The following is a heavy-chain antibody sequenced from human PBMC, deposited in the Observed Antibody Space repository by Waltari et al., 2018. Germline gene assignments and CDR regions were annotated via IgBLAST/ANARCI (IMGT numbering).Heavy chain of an antibody. CDR3: ARDQDGYNPPWDC. CDR2: ISSSSSYI. CDR1: GFTFSSYS. J-gene: IGHJ4*02. V-gene: IGHV3-21*01. Sequence: EVQLVESGGGLVKPGGSLRFSCAASGFTFSSYSMNWVRQAPGKGLEWVSSISSSSSYIYYADLVKGRFTISRDNAKNSLYLQMNSLRAEDTAVYYCARDQDGYNPPWDCWGQGTLVTVSS. D-gene: IGHD5-12*01.